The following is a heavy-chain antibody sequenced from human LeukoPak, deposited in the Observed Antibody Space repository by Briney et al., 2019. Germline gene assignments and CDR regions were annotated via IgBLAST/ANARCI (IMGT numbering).Heavy chain of an antibody. CDR3: AGSANWNYNWFDP. Sequence: GSSVKVSCKASGGTFSSYAISWVRQAPGQGLEWMGRIIPIFGIANYAQKFQGRVTITADKSTSTAYMELSSLRSEDTAVYYRAGSANWNYNWFDPWGQGTLVTVSS. CDR2: IIPIFGIA. D-gene: IGHD1-7*01. V-gene: IGHV1-69*04. J-gene: IGHJ5*02. CDR1: GGTFSSYA.